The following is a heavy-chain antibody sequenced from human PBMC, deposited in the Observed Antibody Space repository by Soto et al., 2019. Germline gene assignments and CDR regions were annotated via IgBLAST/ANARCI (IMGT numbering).Heavy chain of an antibody. D-gene: IGHD3-22*01. CDR2: IYSGGST. Sequence: EVQLVESGGGLVQPGGSLRLSCAASGFTVSSNYMNWVRQAPGKGLEWVSVIYSGGSTYYAGSVKGRFTISRDKTKNTLHLQMNRLRSEDTSVYYCARDGNDDYSESIGFDHWGQGTLVTVSS. CDR1: GFTVSSNY. J-gene: IGHJ4*02. CDR3: ARDGNDDYSESIGFDH. V-gene: IGHV3-66*01.